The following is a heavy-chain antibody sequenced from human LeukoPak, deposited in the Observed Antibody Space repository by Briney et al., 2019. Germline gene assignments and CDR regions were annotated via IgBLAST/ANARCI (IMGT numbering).Heavy chain of an antibody. V-gene: IGHV3-23*01. CDR1: GFTFSNYA. CDR2: ISGSSDNT. J-gene: IGHJ4*02. D-gene: IGHD2-2*01. CDR3: AKGDIIEVPAAFY. Sequence: PGGSLRLSCAASGFTFSNYAMNWVRQAPGKGLEWVSAISGSSDNTYYADSVKGRFTISRDNSKNMLYLQMNSLRAEDTALYYCAKGDIIEVPAAFYWGQGTLVTVSS.